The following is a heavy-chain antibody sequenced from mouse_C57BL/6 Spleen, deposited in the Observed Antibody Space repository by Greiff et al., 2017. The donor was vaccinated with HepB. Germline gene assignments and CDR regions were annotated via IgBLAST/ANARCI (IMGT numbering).Heavy chain of an antibody. CDR2: IDPSDSYT. J-gene: IGHJ4*01. V-gene: IGHV1-69*01. CDR1: GYTFTSYW. CDR3: ARSWDDCYAMDY. D-gene: IGHD4-1*01. Sequence: QVQLQQPGAELVMPGASVKLSCKASGYTFTSYWMHWVKQRPGQGLEWIGEIDPSDSYTNYNQKFKGKSTLTVDKSSSTAYMQLSSLTSEDSAVYYCARSWDDCYAMDYWGQGTSVTVSS.